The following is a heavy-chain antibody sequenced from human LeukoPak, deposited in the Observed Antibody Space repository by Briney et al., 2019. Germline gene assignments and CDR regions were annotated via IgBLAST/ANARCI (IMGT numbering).Heavy chain of an antibody. CDR1: GFPFKNHG. V-gene: IGHV3-30*03. D-gene: IGHD2-15*01. CDR3: AAFIATKLDD. Sequence: GGSLRLSCVFSGFPFKNHGMHWVRHAPGKGLEWLAVASTDEINQTYANSVNGRFIISRDTSRNPLNLQMNNLTPEDTAVYYCAAFIATKLDDWGQGLLVSVSS. CDR2: ASTDEINQ. J-gene: IGHJ4*02.